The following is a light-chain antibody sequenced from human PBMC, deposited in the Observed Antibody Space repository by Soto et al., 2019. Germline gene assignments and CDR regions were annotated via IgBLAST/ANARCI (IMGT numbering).Light chain of an antibody. V-gene: IGLV2-14*01. CDR2: EVS. Sequence: QSALTQPASVSGSPGQSITISCTGSSSDVGGYHYVSWYQQYPGEATKLVISEVSNRPSGVSNRFSGSKSGNTASLTISGLQAEDEADYYCCSYTSSTTPLFGGGTKLTVL. CDR3: CSYTSSTTPL. J-gene: IGLJ2*01. CDR1: SSDVGGYHY.